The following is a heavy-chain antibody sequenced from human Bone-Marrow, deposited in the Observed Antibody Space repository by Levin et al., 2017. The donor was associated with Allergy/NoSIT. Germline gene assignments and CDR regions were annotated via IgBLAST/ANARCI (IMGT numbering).Heavy chain of an antibody. Sequence: GGSLRLSCAASGFTFSSYNMNWVRQAPGKGLEWVSSISTSSTGYVYYVDSVKGRFTISRDNAKNSLYLQMNSLRAEDTAVYYCARDPGRASRYYEFWKGYYMDVWGKGTTVTVSS. CDR2: ISTSSTGYV. CDR3: ARDPGRASRYYEFWKGYYMDV. J-gene: IGHJ6*03. D-gene: IGHD3-3*01. V-gene: IGHV3-21*01. CDR1: GFTFSSYN.